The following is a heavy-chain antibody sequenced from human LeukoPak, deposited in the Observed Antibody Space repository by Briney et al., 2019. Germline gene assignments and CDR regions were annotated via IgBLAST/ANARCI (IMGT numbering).Heavy chain of an antibody. CDR3: ASRPFETTVVPWDFY. CDR2: IRPMNSDK. J-gene: IGHJ4*02. D-gene: IGHD4-23*01. CDR1: GYNFNTYW. V-gene: IGHV5-51*01. Sequence: GEALKISCKGSGYNFNTYWVAWVRQLPGKGPEWMGIIRPMNSDKRYSPSFQGQVTISADRSIHTAYLQWSSLTASDTAMYYCASRPFETTVVPWDFYWGQGTQVTVSS.